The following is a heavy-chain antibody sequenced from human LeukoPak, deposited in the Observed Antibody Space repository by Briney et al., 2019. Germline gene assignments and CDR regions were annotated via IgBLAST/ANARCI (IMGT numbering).Heavy chain of an antibody. Sequence: ASVKVSCKASGYSFTGYYIHWVRQAPGQGPEWMGRINPNTGGTNYAQKFRDRVTVTRDTPISTAYMELSRLTSDDTAVYYCARGITSLENWFDPWGQGTLVTVTS. D-gene: IGHD1-1*01. CDR3: ARGITSLENWFDP. V-gene: IGHV1-2*06. CDR2: INPNTGGT. J-gene: IGHJ5*02. CDR1: GYSFTGYY.